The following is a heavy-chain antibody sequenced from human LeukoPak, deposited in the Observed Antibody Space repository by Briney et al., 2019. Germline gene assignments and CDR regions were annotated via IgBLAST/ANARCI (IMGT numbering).Heavy chain of an antibody. CDR3: ARDYDYDSSGYYYAFDY. J-gene: IGHJ4*02. V-gene: IGHV7-4-1*02. Sequence: VASVKVSCKASGYTFTSYDINWVRQATGQGLEWMGWLNTNTGNPTYAQGFTGRFVFSLDTSVSTAYPQISSLKAEDTAVYYCARDYDYDSSGYYYAFDYWGQGTLVTVSS. D-gene: IGHD3-22*01. CDR2: LNTNTGNP. CDR1: GYTFTSYD.